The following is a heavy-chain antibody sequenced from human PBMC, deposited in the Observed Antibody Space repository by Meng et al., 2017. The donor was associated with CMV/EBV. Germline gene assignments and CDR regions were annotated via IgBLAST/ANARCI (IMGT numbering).Heavy chain of an antibody. Sequence: KVSCKGSGYSFTSYWIGWVRQMPGKGLEWMGIIYPGDSDTRYSPSFQGQVTISADKSITTAYLQWSSLKASDTAMYYCARQFYDSSGYLIDYWGQGTLVTVSS. CDR2: IYPGDSDT. D-gene: IGHD3-22*01. CDR1: GYSFTSYW. V-gene: IGHV5-51*01. CDR3: ARQFYDSSGYLIDY. J-gene: IGHJ4*02.